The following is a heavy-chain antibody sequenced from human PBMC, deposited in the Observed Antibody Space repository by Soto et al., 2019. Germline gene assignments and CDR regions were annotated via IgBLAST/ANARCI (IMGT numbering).Heavy chain of an antibody. D-gene: IGHD3-3*02. Sequence: EVQLVESGGGLVRPGGSLRLSCAASGFMFSDYSMNWVRQAPGKGLEWIAYITPGSSAIHYADSVRGRFTISRDNAKNSLYLQMNSLRDEDTAVYYCAAIIFGSKDWGQGTLVTVSP. CDR3: AAIIFGSKD. J-gene: IGHJ4*02. CDR2: ITPGSSAI. CDR1: GFMFSDYS. V-gene: IGHV3-48*02.